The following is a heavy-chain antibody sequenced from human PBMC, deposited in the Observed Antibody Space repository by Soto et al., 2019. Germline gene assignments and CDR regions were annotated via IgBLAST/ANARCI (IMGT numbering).Heavy chain of an antibody. V-gene: IGHV5-10-1*01. CDR2: VDPSDSYT. Sequence: GESLKISCKGSGYSFTSYWISWVRQMPGKGLEWMGRVDPSDSYTNYSPSFQGHVTISADKSISTAYLQWSSLKASDTAMYYCERSSSSGYYYYGMDVWGQGTTVTVSS. CDR3: ERSSSSGYYYYGMDV. J-gene: IGHJ6*02. D-gene: IGHD3-22*01. CDR1: GYSFTSYW.